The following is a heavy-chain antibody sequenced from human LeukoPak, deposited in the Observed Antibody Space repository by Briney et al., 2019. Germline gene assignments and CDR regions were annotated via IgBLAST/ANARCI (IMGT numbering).Heavy chain of an antibody. Sequence: GGSLKLSCAVSGITLSDYGMSWVRQAPGKGLEWVAGISGSGGSTNYADSVKGRFTISRDSAKNTLYLQMNRLRAGDTAVYFCAKRGVVIRVILVGFHKEAYYFDSWGQGALVTVSS. V-gene: IGHV3-23*01. CDR3: AKRGVVIRVILVGFHKEAYYFDS. CDR1: GITLSDYG. J-gene: IGHJ4*02. CDR2: ISGSGGST. D-gene: IGHD3-10*01.